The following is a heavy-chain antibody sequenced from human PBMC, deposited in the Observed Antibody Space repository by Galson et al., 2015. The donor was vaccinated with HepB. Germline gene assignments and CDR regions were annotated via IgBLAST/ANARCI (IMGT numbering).Heavy chain of an antibody. CDR3: AKGEPMRALVPARPPDV. CDR2: LYSGDTT. J-gene: IGHJ6*02. CDR1: GFTVRNNY. D-gene: IGHD6-6*01. Sequence: SLRLSCAASGFTVRNNYMNWVRQAPGKGLEWVSVLYSGDTTYYADSVKGRFTISRDNSKNTLYLQMNSLRTEDTAVYYCAKGEPMRALVPARPPDVWGQGATVTVSS. V-gene: IGHV3-66*02.